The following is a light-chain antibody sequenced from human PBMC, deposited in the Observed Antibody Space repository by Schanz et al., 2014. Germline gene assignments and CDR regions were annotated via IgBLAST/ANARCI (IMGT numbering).Light chain of an antibody. CDR1: QSINNY. J-gene: IGKJ1*01. CDR2: AAS. Sequence: DIQMTQSPSSLSASVGDRVTITCRASQSINNYLNWYQQKPGKAPKLLIYAASSLQSGVPSRFSGSGSGTDFILTISSLQPEDFATFYCQQTYSHRTFGQGTKVEIK. CDR3: QQTYSHRT. V-gene: IGKV1-39*01.